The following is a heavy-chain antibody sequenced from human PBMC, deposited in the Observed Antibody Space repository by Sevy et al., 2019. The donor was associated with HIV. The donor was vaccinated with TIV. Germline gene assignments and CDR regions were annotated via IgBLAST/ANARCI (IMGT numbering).Heavy chain of an antibody. CDR3: VGRRYSPAYSWSYHFDY. J-gene: IGHJ4*02. CDR1: GFDFSDYY. Sequence: GESLKISCAASGFDFSDYYMNWIRQTPGKGLEWISYISVSSSAKYYTDSVKGRFAISRDNARNSLYLQRNSLRVEDTAVYFCVGRRYSPAYSWSYHFDYWGQGALVTVSS. D-gene: IGHD3-16*01. CDR2: ISVSSSAK. V-gene: IGHV3-11*01.